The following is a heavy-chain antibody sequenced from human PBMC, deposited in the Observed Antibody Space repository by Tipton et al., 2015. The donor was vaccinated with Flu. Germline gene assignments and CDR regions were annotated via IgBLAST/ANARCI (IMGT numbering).Heavy chain of an antibody. V-gene: IGHV4-38-2*02. J-gene: IGHJ5*02. CDR2: IFHTGNT. Sequence: LRLSCTVSGGFVSSYYWGWIRQPPGKGLEWIGNIFHTGNTYSNPSLRSRVTISVEKSKNQFSLRLSSVTAADTAVYYCARRDFSNYVSDPKNWFDPWGQGTLVTVSS. CDR3: ARRDFSNYVSDPKNWFDP. CDR1: GGFVSSYY. D-gene: IGHD4-11*01.